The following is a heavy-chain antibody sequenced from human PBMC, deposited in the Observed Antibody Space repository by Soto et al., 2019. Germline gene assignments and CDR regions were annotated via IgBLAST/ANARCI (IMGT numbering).Heavy chain of an antibody. Sequence: INYYRSMNNKPPGKGLEWIGSIYYIGSTYSNPSLKSRVTISVDTSKNQFSLKLSSVTAADTAVYYCARLGILTGYSSLFEPWGKGTPDTVTS. CDR2: IYYIGST. CDR1: INYY. D-gene: IGHD3-9*01. CDR3: ARLGILTGYSSLFEP. V-gene: IGHV4-39*01. J-gene: IGHJ5*02.